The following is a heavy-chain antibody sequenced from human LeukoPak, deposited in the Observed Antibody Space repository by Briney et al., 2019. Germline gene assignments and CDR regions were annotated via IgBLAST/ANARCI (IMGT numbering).Heavy chain of an antibody. Sequence: GGSLRLSCAASGFTFSSYAMSWVRQAPGKGLEWVSGISGNGDNTYYADSVKGRFTISRDNSKNTLYVQVNSLGTEDTAAYYCAKGSYYDSSGSFYFDYWGQGTLVTVSS. CDR3: AKGSYYDSSGSFYFDY. CDR1: GFTFSSYA. J-gene: IGHJ4*02. D-gene: IGHD3-22*01. CDR2: ISGNGDNT. V-gene: IGHV3-23*01.